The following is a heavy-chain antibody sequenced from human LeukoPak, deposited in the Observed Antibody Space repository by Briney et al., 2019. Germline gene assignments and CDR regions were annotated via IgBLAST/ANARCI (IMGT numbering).Heavy chain of an antibody. Sequence: ASETLSLTCAVYGGSFSGYYWSWIRQPPGKGLEWIGEINHSGSTNYNPSLKSRVTISVDTSKNQCSLRLSSATAADTAVYFCARGRVSSSTWYSTYYYYFYMDVWGKGTTVTVSS. CDR1: GGSFSGYY. CDR2: INHSGST. J-gene: IGHJ6*03. V-gene: IGHV4-34*01. CDR3: ARGRVSSSTWYSTYYYYFYMDV. D-gene: IGHD6-13*01.